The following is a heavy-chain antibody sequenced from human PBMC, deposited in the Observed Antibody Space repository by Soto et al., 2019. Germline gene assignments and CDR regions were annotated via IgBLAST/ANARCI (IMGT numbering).Heavy chain of an antibody. CDR2: ISESSITM. J-gene: IGHJ6*03. D-gene: IGHD1-26*01. CDR3: ARVGQGYYYYMDV. V-gene: IGHV3-48*01. Sequence: GGSLRLSCVASGMTLSNYPINWVRQAPGKGLEWVSYISESSITMYYADSVKGRFTISRDNVRNSLYLHMNSLRAEDTAVYYWARVGQGYYYYMDVWGKGTTVTVSS. CDR1: GMTLSNYP.